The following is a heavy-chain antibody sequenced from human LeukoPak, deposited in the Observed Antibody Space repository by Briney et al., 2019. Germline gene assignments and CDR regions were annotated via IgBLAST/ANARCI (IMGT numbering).Heavy chain of an antibody. J-gene: IGHJ4*02. V-gene: IGHV4-59*11. CDR3: ARSVDYFDNTGPHMMFDY. CDR2: IYYTGII. CDR1: CDSITSHY. Sequence: SETLSLTCNVSCDSITSHYWNWIRQPPGKGLEWIGYIYYTGIIKYNPSLTSRVSMSVDTSKNQFFLKMKSVTAADTAVYHCARSVDYFDNTGPHMMFDYWGQGSLVTVSS. D-gene: IGHD3-22*01.